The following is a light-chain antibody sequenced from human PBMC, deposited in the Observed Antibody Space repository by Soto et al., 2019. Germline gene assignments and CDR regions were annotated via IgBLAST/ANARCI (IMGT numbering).Light chain of an antibody. CDR3: QQYESYPMT. J-gene: IGKJ4*01. Sequence: DSQMTQYPSTLSASIGDRVTITCRAGQNISSWLAWYQQNPGKAPKLLISKASTLQSGVPPRFSGSGSGTEFALTISSLQLDDFATYYCQQYESYPMTFGGGTKVEIK. CDR1: QNISSW. CDR2: KAS. V-gene: IGKV1-5*03.